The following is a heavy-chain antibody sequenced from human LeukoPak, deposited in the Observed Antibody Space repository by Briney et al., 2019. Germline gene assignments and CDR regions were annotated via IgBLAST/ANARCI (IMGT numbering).Heavy chain of an antibody. CDR1: GFTLCSYW. D-gene: IGHD6-6*01. V-gene: IGHV3-7*01. CDR3: AREVSGPFDY. Sequence: PGGSLRLSCVASGFTLCSYWMNWVRQAPGKGLEWVANIKKDGSVKCHVDSVKGRFTISRDNAKNSLYLQMNGLRAEDTAVYYCAREVSGPFDYWGQGTPVTVSS. CDR2: IKKDGSVK. J-gene: IGHJ4*02.